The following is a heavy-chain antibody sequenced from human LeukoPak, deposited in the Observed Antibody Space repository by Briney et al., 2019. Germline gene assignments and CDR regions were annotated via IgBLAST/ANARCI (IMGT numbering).Heavy chain of an antibody. Sequence: ASVKVSCKASGYTFTGYYMHWVRQAPGQGLEWMGWINPNSGGTNYAQKFQGRVTMTRDTSISTAYMELSRLRSDDTAVYYCARGLHIVVVPAAVYFDYWGQGTLVTVSS. J-gene: IGHJ4*02. V-gene: IGHV1-2*02. CDR2: INPNSGGT. CDR1: GYTFTGYY. D-gene: IGHD2-2*01. CDR3: ARGLHIVVVPAAVYFDY.